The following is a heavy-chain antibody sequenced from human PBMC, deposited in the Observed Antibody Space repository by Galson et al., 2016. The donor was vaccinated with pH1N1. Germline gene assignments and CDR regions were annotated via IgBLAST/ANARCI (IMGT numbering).Heavy chain of an antibody. J-gene: IGHJ5*02. D-gene: IGHD2-2*01. CDR3: ARVGCGSSSCSWFDP. CDR2: ITSGGTYL. Sequence: SLRLSCAASGFTFSTYTIHWVRQAPGEGLEWVSSITSGGTYLYYADSVKGRFTISSDNAKNSLFLQMNSLRVEDTAVYYCARVGCGSSSCSWFDPWGQGTLVTVSS. V-gene: IGHV3-21*01. CDR1: GFTFSTYT.